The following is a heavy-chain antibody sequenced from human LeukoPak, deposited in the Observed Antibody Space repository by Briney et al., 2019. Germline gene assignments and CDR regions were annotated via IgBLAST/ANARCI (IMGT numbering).Heavy chain of an antibody. Sequence: GASVKVSCKASGYTFTTYDISWVRQAPGQGLEWMGWISGNNGKTNYAKKFQGRVTMTRDTSTSTVYMELSSLRSEDTAVYYCARETMVRGVINLLYYGMDVWGQGTTVTVSS. D-gene: IGHD3-10*01. CDR3: ARETMVRGVINLLYYGMDV. CDR2: ISGNNGKT. J-gene: IGHJ6*02. CDR1: GYTFTTYD. V-gene: IGHV1-18*01.